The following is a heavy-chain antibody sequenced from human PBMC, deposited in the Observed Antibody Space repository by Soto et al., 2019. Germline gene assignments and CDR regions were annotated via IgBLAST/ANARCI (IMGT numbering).Heavy chain of an antibody. D-gene: IGHD3-10*01. Sequence: RLSCSSSGFTCSSYARHWVRHAPGKGLEWVALISFDGSDKYYADSVKGLFTISRDNSKNMLYLQMKSLRVEDTAVYHCAWFGESRGMDVWGQGTTVTVSS. J-gene: IGHJ6*01. V-gene: IGHV3-30-3*01. CDR2: ISFDGSDK. CDR3: AWFGESRGMDV. CDR1: GFTCSSYA.